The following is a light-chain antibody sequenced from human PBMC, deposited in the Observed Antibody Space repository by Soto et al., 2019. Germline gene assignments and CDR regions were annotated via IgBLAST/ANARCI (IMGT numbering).Light chain of an antibody. J-gene: IGLJ3*02. Sequence: VLTQPPSVSAAPGQGVTISCSGSSSNIGNNYVSWYQQLPGTAPKLLIYDNDKRPSGIPVRFSGSRSGTSATLGITGLQTGDEADYYCGTWDSSLSAGVFGGGTKVTVL. CDR1: SSNIGNNY. CDR3: GTWDSSLSAGV. CDR2: DND. V-gene: IGLV1-51*01.